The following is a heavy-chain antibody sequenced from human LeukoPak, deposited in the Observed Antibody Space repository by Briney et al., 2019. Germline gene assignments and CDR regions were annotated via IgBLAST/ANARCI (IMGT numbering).Heavy chain of an antibody. D-gene: IGHD2-15*01. J-gene: IGHJ4*02. CDR3: ARSLALGVPVADY. CDR2: IIPIFGTA. CDR1: GGTFSSYA. Sequence: GASVKVSCKASGGTFSSYAISWVRQAPGQGLEWMGGIIPIFGTANYAQKFQGRVTITADESASTAYMELRSLRSDDTAVYYCARSLALGVPVADYWGQGTLVTVSS. V-gene: IGHV1-69*13.